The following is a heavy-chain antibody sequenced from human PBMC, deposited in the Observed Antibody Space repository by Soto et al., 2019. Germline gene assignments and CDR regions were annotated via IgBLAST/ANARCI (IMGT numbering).Heavy chain of an antibody. D-gene: IGHD1-7*01. V-gene: IGHV4-34*01. J-gene: IGHJ4*02. CDR1: GGSFSGYY. CDR2: INHSGST. Sequence: SETLSLTCAVYGGSFSGYYWSWIRQPPGKGLEWIGEINHSGSTTYNPSLKSRVTISVDTSKNQFSLKLSSVTAADTAVYYCARGYNWNFIDSWGQGTLVTVSS. CDR3: ARGYNWNFIDS.